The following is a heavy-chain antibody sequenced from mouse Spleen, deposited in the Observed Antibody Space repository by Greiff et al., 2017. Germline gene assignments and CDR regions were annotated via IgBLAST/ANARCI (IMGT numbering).Heavy chain of an antibody. CDR2: INPNNGGT. V-gene: IGHV1-26*01. CDR3: ARGYDYDWAFDY. D-gene: IGHD2-4*01. Sequence: EVQLQQSGPELVKPGASVKISCKASGYTFTDYYMNWVKQSHGKSLEWIGDINPNNGGTSYNQKFKGKATLTVDKSSSTAYMELRSLTSEDSAVYYCARGYDYDWAFDYWGQGTTLTVSS. J-gene: IGHJ2*01. CDR1: GYTFTDYY.